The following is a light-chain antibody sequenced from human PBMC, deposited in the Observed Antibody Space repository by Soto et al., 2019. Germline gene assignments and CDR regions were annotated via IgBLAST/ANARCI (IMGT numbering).Light chain of an antibody. CDR3: QQYNNWPRT. Sequence: ETVMTQSPATLSVSPGERATLSCRASQSVSSDLAWYQQRPGQAPRVLIYGASTRATGFPASFSGSGSGTEFTLTISSLQSEDFAIYYCQQYNNWPRTFGQGTKVDIK. CDR1: QSVSSD. V-gene: IGKV3-15*01. CDR2: GAS. J-gene: IGKJ1*01.